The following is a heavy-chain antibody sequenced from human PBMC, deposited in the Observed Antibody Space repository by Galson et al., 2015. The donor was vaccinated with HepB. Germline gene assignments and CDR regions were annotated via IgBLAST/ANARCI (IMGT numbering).Heavy chain of an antibody. CDR1: GGTFSSYT. CDR3: ARLEDSSGYYYGG. CDR2: IIPILGIA. V-gene: IGHV1-69*02. Sequence: SVKVSCKASGGTFSSYTISWVRQAPGQGLEWMGRIIPILGIANYAQKFQGRVTITADKSTSTAYMELSSLRSEDTAVYYCARLEDSSGYYYGGWGQGTLVTVSS. D-gene: IGHD3-22*01. J-gene: IGHJ4*02.